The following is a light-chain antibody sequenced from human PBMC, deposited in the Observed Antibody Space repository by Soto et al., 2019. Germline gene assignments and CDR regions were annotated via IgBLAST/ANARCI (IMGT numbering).Light chain of an antibody. CDR3: SSFTSDRIYV. V-gene: IGLV2-14*03. Sequence: QSALPQPTSVSGSPGQSITISCTGNHNDIGTYDYVSWYQQHPGRAPRLLIHGVTTRPSGISGRFSASKSGLTASLTISGLQPEDEADYYCSSFTSDRIYVFGPGTKGTVL. J-gene: IGLJ1*01. CDR2: GVT. CDR1: HNDIGTYDY.